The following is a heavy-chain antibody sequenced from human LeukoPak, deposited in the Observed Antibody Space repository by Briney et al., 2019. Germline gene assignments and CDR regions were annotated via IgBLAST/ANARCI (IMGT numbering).Heavy chain of an antibody. CDR3: AELGITMIGGV. CDR1: GFTFSSYG. Sequence: GGSLRLSCAASGFTFSSYGMSWVRQAPGKGLEWVSTFSVGAGRTYYADSVKGRFTISRDNAKNSLYLQMNSLRAEDTAVYYCAELGITMIGGVWGKGTTVTISS. V-gene: IGHV3-23*01. D-gene: IGHD3-10*02. J-gene: IGHJ6*04. CDR2: FSVGAGRT.